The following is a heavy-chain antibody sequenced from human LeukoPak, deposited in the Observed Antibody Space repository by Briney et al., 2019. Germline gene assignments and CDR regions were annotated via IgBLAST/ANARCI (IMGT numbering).Heavy chain of an antibody. J-gene: IGHJ3*02. Sequence: ASVKVSCKASRYTFTSYDINWVRQATRQGLEWMGWMNPNSGNTGYAQKFQGRVTMTRNTSISTAYMELSSLRSEDTAVYYCLRGDYVLDAFDIWGQGTMVTVSS. CDR3: LRGDYVLDAFDI. V-gene: IGHV1-8*01. CDR1: RYTFTSYD. D-gene: IGHD4-17*01. CDR2: MNPNSGNT.